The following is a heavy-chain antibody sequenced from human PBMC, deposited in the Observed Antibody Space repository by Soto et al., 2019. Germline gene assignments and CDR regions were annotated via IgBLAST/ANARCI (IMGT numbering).Heavy chain of an antibody. Sequence: PSETLSLTCTVSGDSISNYYWSWIRQPPGKGLEWIGYIYHSGSTKYNPSLKSRVTISVAPSKNQFSLRLSSVTAADSAVYYCARVLNDVCPILFPRPKYYFDYWGQGTLVTVSS. CDR2: IYHSGST. D-gene: IGHD1-1*01. J-gene: IGHJ4*02. CDR3: ARVLNDVCPILFPRPKYYFDY. V-gene: IGHV4-59*08. CDR1: GDSISNYY.